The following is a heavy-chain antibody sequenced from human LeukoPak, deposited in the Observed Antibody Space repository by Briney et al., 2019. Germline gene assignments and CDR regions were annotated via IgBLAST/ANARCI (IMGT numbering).Heavy chain of an antibody. Sequence: SETLSLTCTVCGGSISSYYWSWIRQPPGKGLEWIGYIYYSGSTNYNPSLKSRVTISVDTSKNQFSLKLSSVTAADTAVYYCAGTYIAAAGTDYYFDYWGQGTLVTVSS. V-gene: IGHV4-59*01. J-gene: IGHJ4*02. CDR2: IYYSGST. D-gene: IGHD6-13*01. CDR3: AGTYIAAAGTDYYFDY. CDR1: GGSISSYY.